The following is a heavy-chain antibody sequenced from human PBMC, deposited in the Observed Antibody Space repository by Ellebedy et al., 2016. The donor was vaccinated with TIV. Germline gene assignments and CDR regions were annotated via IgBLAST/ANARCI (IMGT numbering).Heavy chain of an antibody. CDR1: GFTVSSHY. CDR3: ARDGYYDSSGLDY. CDR2: IYTGGYT. V-gene: IGHV3-53*01. Sequence: GESLKISCAASGFTVSSHYMSWVRQAPGKGLEWVSVIYTGGYTFYADSVKGRFTISRDNSKNTRYLQMNSLRPEDTAVYYCARDGYYDSSGLDYWGQGTLVTVSS. J-gene: IGHJ4*02. D-gene: IGHD3-22*01.